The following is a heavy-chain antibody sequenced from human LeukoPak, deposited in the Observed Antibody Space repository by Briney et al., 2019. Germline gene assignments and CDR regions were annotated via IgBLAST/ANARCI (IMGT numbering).Heavy chain of an antibody. J-gene: IGHJ5*02. V-gene: IGHV4-59*01. CDR3: ARVGVPAAIRAFDP. CDR2: IYYSGST. Sequence: SETLSLTCTVSGGSISSYYWSWIRQPPGKGLEWIGYIYYSGSTNYNPSLKSRVTISVDTSKNQFSLKLSSVTAADTAVYYCARVGVPAAIRAFDPWGQGTLVTVSS. CDR1: GGSISSYY. D-gene: IGHD2-2*01.